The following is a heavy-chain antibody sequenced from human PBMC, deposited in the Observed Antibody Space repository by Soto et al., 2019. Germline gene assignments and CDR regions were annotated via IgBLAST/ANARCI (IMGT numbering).Heavy chain of an antibody. CDR1: GGTFSSYA. V-gene: IGHV1-69*01. J-gene: IGHJ6*02. Sequence: QVQLVQSGAEVKKPGSSVRVSCKASGGTFSSYAISWVRQAPGQGLEWMGGIIPIFGIENYAQKFQGRVTITADESTSTAYMELSSLRSEDTAVYYCARDRIAGSKYYYGMDVWGQGPTVTVSS. CDR2: IIPIFGIE. D-gene: IGHD6-13*01. CDR3: ARDRIAGSKYYYGMDV.